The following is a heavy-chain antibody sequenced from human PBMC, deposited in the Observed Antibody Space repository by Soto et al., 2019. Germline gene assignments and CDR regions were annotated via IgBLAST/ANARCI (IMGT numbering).Heavy chain of an antibody. D-gene: IGHD3-16*02. CDR3: ARAKYDYIWGSYHPVDQ. Sequence: QVQLVQSGAEVKKPGASVRLSCKVSGKSFDNFAVHWVRQTPGQRPEWMGRINVGDDKTKYSEKFQGRVIVSYDTSSNTAYMELRALSSDDTAVYYCARAKYDYIWGSYHPVDQWAQGAQVTVAS. CDR2: INVGDDKT. V-gene: IGHV1-3*01. CDR1: GKSFDNFA. J-gene: IGHJ4*02.